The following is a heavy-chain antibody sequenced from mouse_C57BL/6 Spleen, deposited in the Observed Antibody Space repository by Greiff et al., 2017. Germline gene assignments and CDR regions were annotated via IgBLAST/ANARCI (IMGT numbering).Heavy chain of an antibody. V-gene: IGHV1-50*01. J-gene: IGHJ2*01. CDR2: IDPSDSYT. CDR3: ALLGY. Sequence: VQLQQPGAELVKPGASVKLSCKASGYTFTSYWMQWVKQRPGQGLEWIGEIDPSDSYTNYNQKFKGKATLTVDTSSSTAYMQLSSLTSEDSAVYYCALLGYWGQGTTLTVSS. CDR1: GYTFTSYW. D-gene: IGHD6-1*01.